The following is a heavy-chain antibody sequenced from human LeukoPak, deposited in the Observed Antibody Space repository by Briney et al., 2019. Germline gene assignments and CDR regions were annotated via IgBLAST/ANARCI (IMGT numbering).Heavy chain of an antibody. V-gene: IGHV4-34*01. CDR3: ARCPAGYSRRGFDY. Sequence: SETLSLTCAVYGRSFSGYYWSWIRQPPGKGLEWLGEINHSGSTNYNPSLKSRVTISVDTSKNQFSLKLSSVTAADTAVYYWARCPAGYSRRGFDYWGQGTLVTVSS. CDR2: INHSGST. J-gene: IGHJ4*02. D-gene: IGHD6-13*01. CDR1: GRSFSGYY.